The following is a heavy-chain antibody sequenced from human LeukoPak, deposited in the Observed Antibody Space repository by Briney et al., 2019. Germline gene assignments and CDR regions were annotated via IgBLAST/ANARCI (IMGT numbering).Heavy chain of an antibody. J-gene: IGHJ4*02. CDR2: IYYSGST. CDR3: ARAYYDSSGYYYYFDY. Sequence: SETLSLTCTVSGGSISSYYWSWIRQPPGKGLEWIGSIYYSGSTYYNPSLKSRVTISVDTSKNQFSLKLSSVTAADTAVYYCARAYYDSSGYYYYFDYWGQGTLVTVSS. CDR1: GGSISSYY. D-gene: IGHD3-22*01. V-gene: IGHV4-59*05.